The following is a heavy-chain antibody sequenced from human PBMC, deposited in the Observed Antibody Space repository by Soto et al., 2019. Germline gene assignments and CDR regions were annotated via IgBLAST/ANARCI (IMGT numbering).Heavy chain of an antibody. CDR3: ARAPKVSGSSQTRPDF. V-gene: IGHV4-34*01. Sequence: SETLSLTCSIYSGSFSCYYWSWIRQPPGRGLEWIGEISQSGNTNYSPSLKSRVSISIDTSKKQFSLNLASVSAADTAVYYCARAPKVSGSSQTRPDFWGQGTLVTVSS. CDR1: SGSFSCYY. D-gene: IGHD6-6*01. CDR2: ISQSGNT. J-gene: IGHJ4*02.